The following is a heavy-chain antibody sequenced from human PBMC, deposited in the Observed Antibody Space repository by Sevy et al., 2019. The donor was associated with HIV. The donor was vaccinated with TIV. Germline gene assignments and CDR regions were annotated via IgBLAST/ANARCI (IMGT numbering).Heavy chain of an antibody. D-gene: IGHD6-19*01. CDR2: IWHDGGNK. CDR3: ARESGYSSGWNLDNWFDP. Sequence: GESLKISCAASGFTFSSYGMHWVRQAPGKGLEWVAVIWHDGGNKYNADSVKGRFTISRDNSKNTLYLQMNSLRAEDTAVYYCARESGYSSGWNLDNWFDPWGQGTLVTVSS. CDR1: GFTFSSYG. V-gene: IGHV3-33*01. J-gene: IGHJ5*02.